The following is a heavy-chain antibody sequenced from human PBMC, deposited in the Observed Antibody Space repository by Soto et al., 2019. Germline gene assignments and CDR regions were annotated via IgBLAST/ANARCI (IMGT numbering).Heavy chain of an antibody. J-gene: IGHJ4*02. D-gene: IGHD3-22*01. CDR2: INHSGST. CDR1: GGSFSGYY. V-gene: IGHV4-34*01. CDR3: ASLDDSSGYYLDY. Sequence: LSLTCAVYGGSFSGYYWSWIRQPPGKGLEWIGEINHSGSTNYNPSLKSRVTISVDTSKNQFSLKLSSVTAADTAVYYCASLDDSSGYYLDYWGQGTLVTVSS.